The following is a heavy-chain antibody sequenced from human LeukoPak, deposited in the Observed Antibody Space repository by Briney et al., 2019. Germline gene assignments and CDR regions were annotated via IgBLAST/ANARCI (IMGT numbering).Heavy chain of an antibody. Sequence: SQTLSLTCTVSGGSISSYYWSWIRQPPGKGLEWIGYIYYSGSTNYNPSLKSRVTISVDTSKNQFSLKLSSVTAADTAVYYCAGNMYYYDSSGYYYPEDYYYYGMDVWGQGTTVTVSS. CDR3: AGNMYYYDSSGYYYPEDYYYYGMDV. J-gene: IGHJ6*02. CDR1: GGSISSYY. V-gene: IGHV4-59*01. CDR2: IYYSGST. D-gene: IGHD3-22*01.